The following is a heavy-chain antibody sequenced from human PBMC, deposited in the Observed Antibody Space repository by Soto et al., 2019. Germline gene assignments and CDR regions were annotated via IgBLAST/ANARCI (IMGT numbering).Heavy chain of an antibody. CDR2: IRSKAYGGTT. Sequence: GSLRLSCTASGFTFGDYAMSWVRQAPGRGLEWVGFIRSKAYGGTTEYAASVKGRFTISRDDSKSIAYLQMNSLKTEDTAVYYCTREPPRGYSYGYRDYFYYGMDVWGQGTTVTVSS. D-gene: IGHD5-18*01. V-gene: IGHV3-49*04. J-gene: IGHJ6*02. CDR1: GFTFGDYA. CDR3: TREPPRGYSYGYRDYFYYGMDV.